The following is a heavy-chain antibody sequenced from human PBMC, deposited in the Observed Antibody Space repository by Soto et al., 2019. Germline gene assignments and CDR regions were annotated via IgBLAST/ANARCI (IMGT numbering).Heavy chain of an antibody. CDR2: INAGNGNT. D-gene: IGHD6-19*01. Sequence: ASVKVSCKASGYTFTSYAMHWVRQAPGQRLEWMGWINAGNGNTKYSQKFQGRVTITRDTSASTAYMELSSLRSEDTAVYYCARGTYYSSCWYYSDINWFDPWGQGTLVTVSS. CDR1: GYTFTSYA. CDR3: ARGTYYSSCWYYSDINWFDP. V-gene: IGHV1-3*01. J-gene: IGHJ5*02.